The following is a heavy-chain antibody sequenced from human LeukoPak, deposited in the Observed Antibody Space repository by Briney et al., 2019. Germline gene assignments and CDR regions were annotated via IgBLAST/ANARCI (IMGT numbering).Heavy chain of an antibody. CDR2: FDPEDGET. Sequence: GASVKVSCKVSGYTLTELSMHWVRQAPGKGLEWMGGFDPEDGETIYAQKFQGRVTMTEDTSTDTAYMELSGLRSEDTAVYYCATEPYYYDSSGYGNYWGQGTLVTVSS. J-gene: IGHJ4*02. V-gene: IGHV1-24*01. D-gene: IGHD3-22*01. CDR1: GYTLTELS. CDR3: ATEPYYYDSSGYGNY.